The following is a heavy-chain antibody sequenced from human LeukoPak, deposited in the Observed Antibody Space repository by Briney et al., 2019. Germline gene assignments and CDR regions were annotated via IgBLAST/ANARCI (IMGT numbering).Heavy chain of an antibody. CDR1: GGSISSYY. J-gene: IGHJ6*03. D-gene: IGHD2-15*01. CDR2: IFYSGTT. V-gene: IGHV4-59*01. CDR3: ARFPGSAEYRHYYYMDV. Sequence: SETLSLTCTVSGGSISSYYWSWIRQPPGKGLEWIGFIFYSGTTNYNPSLKSRVTISVDTSKNQFSLKLSSVTAADTAVYYCARFPGSAEYRHYYYMDVWGKGTTVTVSS.